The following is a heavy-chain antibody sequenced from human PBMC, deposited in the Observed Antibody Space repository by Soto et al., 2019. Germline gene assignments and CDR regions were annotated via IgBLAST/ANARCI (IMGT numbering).Heavy chain of an antibody. CDR1: GGSFSGYY. CDR2: IHYSGST. CDR3: ARIGGLMARGVENWFDP. V-gene: IGHV4-34*01. D-gene: IGHD3-10*01. Sequence: TSETLSLTCAVYGGSFSGYYWTWIRQPPGKGLEWIGSIHYSGSTNYNPSLTSRVTISVDTSKNQFSLRLTSVTAADTAMYYCARIGGLMARGVENWFDPWGQGILVTVSS. J-gene: IGHJ5*02.